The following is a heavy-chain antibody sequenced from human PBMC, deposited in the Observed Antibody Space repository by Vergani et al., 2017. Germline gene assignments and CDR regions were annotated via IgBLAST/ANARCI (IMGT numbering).Heavy chain of an antibody. J-gene: IGHJ6*03. CDR2: IIPIFGTA. CDR1: GGTFSSYA. D-gene: IGHD6-6*01. V-gene: IGHV1-69*13. CDR3: ASRGYSSSFFGVLITGTNPRKSRPSLYYYYYYMDV. Sequence: QVQLVQSGAEVKKPGSSVKVSCKASGGTFSSYAISWVRQAPGQGLEWMGGIIPIFGTANYAQKFQGRVTITADESTSTAYMELSSLRSEDTAVYYCASRGYSSSFFGVLITGTNPRKSRPSLYYYYYYMDVWGKGTTVTVSS.